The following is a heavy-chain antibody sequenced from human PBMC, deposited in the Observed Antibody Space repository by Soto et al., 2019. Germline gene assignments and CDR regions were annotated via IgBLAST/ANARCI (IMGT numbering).Heavy chain of an antibody. D-gene: IGHD3-10*01. CDR2: IDPSDSYT. V-gene: IGHV5-10-1*01. Sequence: PGESLKISCKGSGYSFTSYWISWVRQMPGKGLEWMGRIDPSDSYTNYSPSFQGHVPISADKSISTAYLQWSSLKASDTAMYYCARRAMGRGVPTYGMDVWGQGTTVTVSS. CDR1: GYSFTSYW. J-gene: IGHJ6*02. CDR3: ARRAMGRGVPTYGMDV.